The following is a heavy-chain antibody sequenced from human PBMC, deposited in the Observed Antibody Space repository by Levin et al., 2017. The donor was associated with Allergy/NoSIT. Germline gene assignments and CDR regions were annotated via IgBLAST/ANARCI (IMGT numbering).Heavy chain of an antibody. Sequence: PGGSLRLSCAASGFTFSSHGMSWVRQVPGGGLEWLSVISGSGDRTDYEASVKGRFTISRDNSKSTLYLDMVSLRAEDTAVYYCAKEYGSGSPYLYYFDCWGQGTLVTVSS. CDR1: GFTFSSHG. V-gene: IGHV3-23*01. D-gene: IGHD6-19*01. CDR3: AKEYGSGSPYLYYFDC. CDR2: ISGSGDRT. J-gene: IGHJ4*02.